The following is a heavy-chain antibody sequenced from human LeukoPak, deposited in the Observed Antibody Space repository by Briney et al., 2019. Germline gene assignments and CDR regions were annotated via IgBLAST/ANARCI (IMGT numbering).Heavy chain of an antibody. Sequence: PSETLSLTCAVFGGSLSDHDWSWIRQPPGKGLEWIGEINHRGGTNYNPSLKSRVTLSLDTSKNQVSLKLNSLTAADTAVYYCARGKGDLSMIVMIVTAVEFYFDSWGPGTLVNVSS. CDR2: INHRGGT. CDR1: GGSLSDHD. V-gene: IGHV4-34*01. J-gene: IGHJ4*02. CDR3: ARGKGDLSMIVMIVTAVEFYFDS. D-gene: IGHD3-22*01.